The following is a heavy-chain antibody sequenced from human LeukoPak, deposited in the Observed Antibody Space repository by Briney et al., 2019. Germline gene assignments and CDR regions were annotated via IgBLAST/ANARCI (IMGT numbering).Heavy chain of an antibody. J-gene: IGHJ4*02. CDR1: GYTFTVYA. V-gene: IGHV7-4-1*02. Sequence: ASVKVSCKTSGYTFTVYAINWVRQAPGQGLEWMGWISTDTGNPTYVQDLTGRFVFSLDTSVTTAYLQISSLKAEDTAVYYCARRGKSFDFWGQGTLVTVSS. CDR3: ARRGKSFDF. D-gene: IGHD3-3*01. CDR2: ISTDTGNP.